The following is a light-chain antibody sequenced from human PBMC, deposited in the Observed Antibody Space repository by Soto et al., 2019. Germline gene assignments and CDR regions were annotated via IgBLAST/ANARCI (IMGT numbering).Light chain of an antibody. CDR1: QDISSS. Sequence: DIQMTQSPSSLSASIGDRVTISCRASQDISSSLNWYQHKPGKAPQLLIYAASNLQSGVPTSFSGSGSGTDFTLTISSLQPEDFATYFCQQSYSTPYTFGQGTKVDIK. CDR2: AAS. CDR3: QQSYSTPYT. V-gene: IGKV1-39*01. J-gene: IGKJ2*01.